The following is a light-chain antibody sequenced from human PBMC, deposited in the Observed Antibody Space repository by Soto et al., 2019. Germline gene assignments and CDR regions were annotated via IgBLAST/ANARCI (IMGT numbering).Light chain of an antibody. CDR2: GAS. V-gene: IGKV3-15*01. CDR3: QQYNTWPRT. CDR1: QSINSN. J-gene: IGKJ1*01. Sequence: EMVMTQSPATLSVSPGERATLSCRASQSINSNLAWYQQKPGQAPRLLLYGASTRATDIPARFSGSGSGREFTLTITSLQSEDFAVYYCQQYNTWPRTFGQGTKVEIK.